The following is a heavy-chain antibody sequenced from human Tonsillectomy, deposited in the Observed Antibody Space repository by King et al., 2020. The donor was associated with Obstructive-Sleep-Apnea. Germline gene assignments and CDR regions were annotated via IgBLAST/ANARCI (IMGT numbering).Heavy chain of an antibody. J-gene: IGHJ6*02. CDR3: ARRDAMDL. CDR1: GYNFISYN. Sequence: QLVQSGAEVKKPGASVKVSCKASGYNFISYNINWVRQATGQGLEWMGWMNPHSGNTVYAQKFQGRVTMTTNTSIRTVYMELSSLTYEDTAVYYCARRDAMDLWGQGTTVTVSS. CDR2: MNPHSGNT. V-gene: IGHV1-8*01.